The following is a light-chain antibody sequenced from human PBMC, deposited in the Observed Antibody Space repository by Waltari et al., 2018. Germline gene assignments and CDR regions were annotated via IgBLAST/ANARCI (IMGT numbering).Light chain of an antibody. Sequence: DIQMTQSPSSLSASVGDTVTITCRPSQSLGSLLNWHQQKPGKAPKLLIYAASSLESGVPSRFSGRESGTDFTLTITSLHPEDFATYYCQQSYNIPPSFGQGTKVEIK. CDR3: QQSYNIPPS. CDR2: AAS. CDR1: QSLGSL. J-gene: IGKJ1*01. V-gene: IGKV1-39*01.